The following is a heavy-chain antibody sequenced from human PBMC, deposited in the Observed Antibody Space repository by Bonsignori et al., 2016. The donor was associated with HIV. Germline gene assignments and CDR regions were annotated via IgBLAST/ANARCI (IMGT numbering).Heavy chain of an antibody. Sequence: GGSLRLSCAASGFAFSRYAMTWVRQAPGKGLEWVSYIGGNDAVTLYAASVKGRFTISRDNAKNSLYLQMNSLRDEDTAVYYCARDLGVTGADDLWGQGTPVTVSS. D-gene: IGHD6-13*01. CDR2: IGGNDAVT. CDR3: ARDLGVTGADDL. V-gene: IGHV3-48*02. CDR1: GFAFSRYA. J-gene: IGHJ4*02.